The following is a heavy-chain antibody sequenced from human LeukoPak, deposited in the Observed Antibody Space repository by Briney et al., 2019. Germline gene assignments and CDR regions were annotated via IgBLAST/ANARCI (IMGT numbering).Heavy chain of an antibody. CDR1: GGSFSGYY. Sequence: PSETLSLTCAVYGGSFSGYYWSWIRQPPGKGLEWIGEINHSGSTNYNPSLKSRVTVSVDTSKNQFSLKLSSVTAADTAVYYCARGIYDFWSGYYANYFDYWGQGTLVTVSS. V-gene: IGHV4-34*01. CDR2: INHSGST. CDR3: ARGIYDFWSGYYANYFDY. J-gene: IGHJ4*02. D-gene: IGHD3-3*01.